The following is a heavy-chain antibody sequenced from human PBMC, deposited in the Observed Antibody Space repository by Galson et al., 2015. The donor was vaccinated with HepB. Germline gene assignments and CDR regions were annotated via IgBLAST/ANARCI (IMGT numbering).Heavy chain of an antibody. J-gene: IGHJ4*02. V-gene: IGHV1-3*01. CDR3: ARDRGGGQQLVLNY. CDR1: GYTFTSYA. D-gene: IGHD6-13*01. CDR2: INAGNGNT. Sequence: SVKVSCKASGYTFTSYAMHWVRQAPGQGLEWMGWINAGNGNTKYSQKFQGRVTITRDTSASTAYMELSSLRSEDTAVYYCARDRGGGQQLVLNYWGQGTLVTVSS.